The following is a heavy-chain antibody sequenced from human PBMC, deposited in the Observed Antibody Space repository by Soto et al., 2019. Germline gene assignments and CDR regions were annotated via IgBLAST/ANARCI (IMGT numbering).Heavy chain of an antibody. Sequence: XESLRLSCAASGFSFSSYWMSGVRQAPGKGLEWVANIKQDGSEKYYVDSVKGRFTISRDNAKNSLYLQMNSLRAEDTAVYYCARDGAYYYDSSGYYPYYYYGMDVWGQGTTVTVSS. CDR3: ARDGAYYYDSSGYYPYYYYGMDV. J-gene: IGHJ6*02. D-gene: IGHD3-22*01. V-gene: IGHV3-7*01. CDR1: GFSFSSYW. CDR2: IKQDGSEK.